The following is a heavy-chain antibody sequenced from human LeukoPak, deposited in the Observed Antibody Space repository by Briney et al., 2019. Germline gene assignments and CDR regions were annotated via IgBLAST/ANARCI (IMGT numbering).Heavy chain of an antibody. CDR1: GFTLSSYS. CDR2: ISSSSSYI. Sequence: GGSLRLSCAASGFTLSSYSMNWVRQAPGKGLEWVSSISSSSSYIYYADSVKGRFTISRDNAKNSLYLQMNSLRAEDTAVYYCASGSGYPDYYFDYWGQGTLVTVSS. D-gene: IGHD3-22*01. V-gene: IGHV3-21*01. CDR3: ASGSGYPDYYFDY. J-gene: IGHJ4*02.